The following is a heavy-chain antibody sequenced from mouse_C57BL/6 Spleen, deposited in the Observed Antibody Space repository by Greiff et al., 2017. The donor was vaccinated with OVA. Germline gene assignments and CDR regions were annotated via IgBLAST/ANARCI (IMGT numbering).Heavy chain of an antibody. V-gene: IGHV1-74*01. CDR3: AKGGTNYYGSRPWFAY. Sequence: QVQLQQPGAELVKPGASVKVSCKASGYTFTSYWMHWVKQRPGQGLEWIGRIHPSDSDTNYNQKFKGKATLTVDKSSSTAYMQLSSLKSEDSAVYYCAKGGTNYYGSRPWFAYWGQGTLVTVSA. J-gene: IGHJ3*01. CDR2: IHPSDSDT. D-gene: IGHD1-1*01. CDR1: GYTFTSYW.